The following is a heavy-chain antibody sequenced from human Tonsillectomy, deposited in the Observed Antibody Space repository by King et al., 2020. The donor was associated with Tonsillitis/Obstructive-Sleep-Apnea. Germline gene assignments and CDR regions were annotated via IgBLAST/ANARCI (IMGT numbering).Heavy chain of an antibody. Sequence: HVQLVQSGVEVKKPGASVKVSCKASGYTFTSYIIHWVRQAPGQRLEWMGWINAGNGNTKYSEKFQGRVTITRDTSASTAYMEVSSLRSEDTAVYYCGRDGHVTIFEGVDGSWFDTWGQGTLVTVSS. J-gene: IGHJ5*02. CDR2: INAGNGNT. D-gene: IGHD3-3*01. CDR1: GYTFTSYI. V-gene: IGHV1-3*01. CDR3: GRDGHVTIFEGVDGSWFDT.